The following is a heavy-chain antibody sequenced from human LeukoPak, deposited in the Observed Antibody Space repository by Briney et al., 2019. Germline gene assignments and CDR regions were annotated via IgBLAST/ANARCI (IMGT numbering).Heavy chain of an antibody. V-gene: IGHV4-39*01. CDR2: IYYSGST. J-gene: IGHJ4*02. D-gene: IGHD3-3*01. CDR1: GGSISSSSYY. Sequence: SETLSLTCTVSGGSISSSSYYWGWIRQPPGKGLEWIGSIYYSGSTYYNPSLKSRVTISVDTSKNQFSLKLSSVTAADTAVYYCAWGYFGAMDYWGQGTLVTVSS. CDR3: AWGYFGAMDY.